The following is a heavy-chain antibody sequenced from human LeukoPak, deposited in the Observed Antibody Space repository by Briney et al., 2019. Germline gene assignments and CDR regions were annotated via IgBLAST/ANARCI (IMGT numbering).Heavy chain of an antibody. CDR3: ARGPDAFDI. V-gene: IGHV4-39*07. CDR1: GGSISSSSYY. J-gene: IGHJ3*02. CDR2: IYYSGST. Sequence: SETLSLTCTVSGGSISSSSYYWGWIRQPPGKGLEWIGSIYYSGSTYYNPSLKSRVTISVDTSKNQFSLKLSSVTAADTAVYYCARGPDAFDIWGQGTMVTVSS.